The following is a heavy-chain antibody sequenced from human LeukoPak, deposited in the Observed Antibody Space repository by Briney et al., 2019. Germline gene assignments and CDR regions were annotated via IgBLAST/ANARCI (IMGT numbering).Heavy chain of an antibody. CDR2: ISSSSSTI. J-gene: IGHJ6*02. CDR1: GFTFSSYS. Sequence: GGSLRLSCAASGFTFSSYSMNWVRQAPGKGLEWVSYISSSSSTIYYADSEKGRFTISRDNAKNSLYLRMNSLRAEDTAVYYCARDLRGGQYYYYYYGMDVWGQGTTVTVSS. D-gene: IGHD2-15*01. V-gene: IGHV3-48*01. CDR3: ARDLRGGQYYYYYYGMDV.